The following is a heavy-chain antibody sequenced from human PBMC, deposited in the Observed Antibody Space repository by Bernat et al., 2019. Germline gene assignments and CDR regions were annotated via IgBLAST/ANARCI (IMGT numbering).Heavy chain of an antibody. D-gene: IGHD5-24*01. J-gene: IGHJ6*03. Sequence: QVQLVQSGAEVKKPGASVKVSCKASGYTFTSYGISWVRQAPGQGLEWMGWISAYNGNTNYAQKLQGRVTMTTDTSTSTAYMELRSLRSDDTAVYYCAREGEPHPPNYYYYYYYMDVWGKGTTVTVSS. CDR2: ISAYNGNT. CDR3: AREGEPHPPNYYYYYYYMDV. CDR1: GYTFTSYG. V-gene: IGHV1-18*01.